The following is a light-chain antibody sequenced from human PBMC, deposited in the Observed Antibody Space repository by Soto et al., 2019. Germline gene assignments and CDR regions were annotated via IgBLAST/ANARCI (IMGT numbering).Light chain of an antibody. Sequence: QSVLTQPASVSGSPGQSITISCTGSSSDVGGYKYVSWYQQHPDKAPKLMIFDVSNRPSGVSNRFSGSKSGNTASLTISGLQAEDEADYYCSSYTSSSALVYVFGTGTKVTVL. CDR2: DVS. CDR3: SSYTSSSALVYV. CDR1: SSDVGGYKY. V-gene: IGLV2-14*01. J-gene: IGLJ1*01.